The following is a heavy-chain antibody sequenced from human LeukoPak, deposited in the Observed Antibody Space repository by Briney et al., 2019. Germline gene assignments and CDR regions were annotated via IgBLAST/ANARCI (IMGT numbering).Heavy chain of an antibody. CDR3: ARDPRGFSGYDTLDY. CDR2: IYYSGST. Sequence: SETLSLTCTVSGGSISSSSYYWGWIRQPPGKGLEWIGSIYYSGSTYYNLSLKSRVTISVDTSKNQFSLKLTSVTAADTAVYYCARDPRGFSGYDTLDYWGQGTLVIVSS. V-gene: IGHV4-39*07. D-gene: IGHD5-12*01. CDR1: GGSISSSSYY. J-gene: IGHJ4*02.